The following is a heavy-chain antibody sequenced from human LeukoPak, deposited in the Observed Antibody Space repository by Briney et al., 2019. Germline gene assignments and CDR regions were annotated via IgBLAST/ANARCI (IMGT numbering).Heavy chain of an antibody. Sequence: SQTLSLTCTVSGGSISSGDYYWSWIRQPPGKRLEWIGYIYYSGSTYYNPSLKSRVTISVDTSKNQFSLKLSSVTAADTAVYYCARERPAAYFDYWGQGTLVTVSS. J-gene: IGHJ4*02. V-gene: IGHV4-30-4*01. CDR2: IYYSGST. D-gene: IGHD2-2*01. CDR3: ARERPAAYFDY. CDR1: GGSISSGDYY.